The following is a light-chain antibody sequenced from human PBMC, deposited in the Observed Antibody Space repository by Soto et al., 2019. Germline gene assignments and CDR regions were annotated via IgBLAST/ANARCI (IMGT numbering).Light chain of an antibody. J-gene: IGKJ5*01. CDR3: QQRQYWPPIT. CDR1: ESVSRN. Sequence: ELGMTQSPATLSVSPGERATLSCRTSESVSRNLAWYQQKPGQAPRLLIYDASTRATGIPDRFSGGGSGTEFTLPISSLQSEDFAIYYCQQRQYWPPITFGQGTRLEIK. CDR2: DAS. V-gene: IGKV3-15*01.